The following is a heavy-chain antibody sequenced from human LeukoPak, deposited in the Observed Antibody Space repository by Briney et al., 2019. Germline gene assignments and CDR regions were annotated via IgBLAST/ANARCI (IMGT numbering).Heavy chain of an antibody. CDR1: GYTFTGYY. Sequence: ASVKVSCKASGYTFTGYYMHWVRQAPGQGLEWMGWINPNSGGTNYAQKFQGRVTMTRDTSISTAYMELSRLRSDDTAVYYCARVGITMVRGVETNAFDIWGQGTMVTVSS. J-gene: IGHJ3*02. V-gene: IGHV1-2*02. CDR3: ARVGITMVRGVETNAFDI. D-gene: IGHD3-10*01. CDR2: INPNSGGT.